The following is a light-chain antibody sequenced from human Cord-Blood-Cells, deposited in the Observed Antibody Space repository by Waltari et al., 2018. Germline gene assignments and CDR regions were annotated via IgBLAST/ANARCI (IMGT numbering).Light chain of an antibody. Sequence: AIRMTQSPSSFSASTGDRVTITCRASQGISSYLAWYQQKPGKAPKLLIYAASTLQSGVPSRFSGSGSGTDFTLTISCLQSEDFATYYCQQYYSYPRGFGAGTKVEIK. CDR3: QQYYSYPRG. V-gene: IGKV1-8*01. J-gene: IGKJ3*01. CDR2: AAS. CDR1: QGISSY.